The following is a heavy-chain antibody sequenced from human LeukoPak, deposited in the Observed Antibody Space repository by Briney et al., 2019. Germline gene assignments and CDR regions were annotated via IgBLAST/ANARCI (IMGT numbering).Heavy chain of an antibody. CDR2: VTNNGGST. CDR3: AKLWSSSRGAFDI. J-gene: IGHJ3*02. V-gene: IGHV3-23*01. CDR1: GXTFSTYA. Sequence: GGSLRLSCAASGXTFSTYAMSWVRQAPGKGLEWVSVVTNNGGSTYYADSVKGRFTLSRDNSKNTLYLQMNSLRAEDTAVYYCAKLWSSSRGAFDIWGQGTMVTVSS. D-gene: IGHD6-13*01.